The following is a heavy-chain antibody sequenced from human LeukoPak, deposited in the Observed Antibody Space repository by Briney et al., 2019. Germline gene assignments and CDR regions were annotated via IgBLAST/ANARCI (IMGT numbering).Heavy chain of an antibody. CDR3: ASGGYCSGGSCYGAGRFNAFDI. J-gene: IGHJ3*02. Sequence: KPSETLSLTCTVSGGSISSYYWSSIRQPAGKGLEWIGRVYTSGSTNYNPSLKSRVTMSVDTSKNQFSLKLSSVTAADTAVYYFASGGYCSGGSCYGAGRFNAFDIWGQGTMVTVSS. CDR1: GGSISSYY. D-gene: IGHD2-15*01. V-gene: IGHV4-4*07. CDR2: VYTSGST.